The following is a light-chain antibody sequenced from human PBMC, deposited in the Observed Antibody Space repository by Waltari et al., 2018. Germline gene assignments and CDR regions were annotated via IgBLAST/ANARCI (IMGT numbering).Light chain of an antibody. CDR3: QQGTTFPPT. V-gene: IGKV1-12*01. Sequence: DIQMTQSPSSVSASVGDRVTITCRAGQDVNGWLTWYQQKPGKAPTLLIYAVSTLQTGVPSRFSGARSGTDYTLTITGLQPEDFATDFCQQGTTFPPTFGQGTKVDIK. J-gene: IGKJ1*01. CDR1: QDVNGW. CDR2: AVS.